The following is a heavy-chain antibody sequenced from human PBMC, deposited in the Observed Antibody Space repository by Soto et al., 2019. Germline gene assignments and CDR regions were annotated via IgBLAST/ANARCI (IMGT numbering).Heavy chain of an antibody. CDR1: GGSISSYY. J-gene: IGHJ4*02. CDR3: ARDRGSGSYYFDY. V-gene: IGHV4-59*01. D-gene: IGHD1-26*01. Sequence: SETLSLTCTVAGGSISSYYWSWIRQPPGKGLEWIGYIYYSGSTNYNPSLKSRVTISVDTSKNQFSLKLSSVTAADTAVYYCARDRGSGSYYFDYWGQGTLVTVSS. CDR2: IYYSGST.